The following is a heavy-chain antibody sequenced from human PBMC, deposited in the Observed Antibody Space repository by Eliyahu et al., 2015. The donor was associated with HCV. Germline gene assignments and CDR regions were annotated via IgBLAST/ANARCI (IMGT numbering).Heavy chain of an antibody. D-gene: IGHD3-10*01. CDR1: GFTFSSYG. CDR2: ISYDGSNK. J-gene: IGHJ4*02. CDR3: ARAPYGGGDFAY. Sequence: QVQLVESGGGVVQPGKSLRLSCAVSGFTFSSYGMPWVRQAPGKGLEWVAVISYDGSNKYHVDSVKGRFTISRDNSKNTLYLQMNSLRAEDTAVYYCARAPYGGGDFAYWGQGTLVTVSS. V-gene: IGHV3-30*03.